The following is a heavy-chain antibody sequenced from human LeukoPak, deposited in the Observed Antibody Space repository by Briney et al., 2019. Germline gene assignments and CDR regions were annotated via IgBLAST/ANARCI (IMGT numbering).Heavy chain of an antibody. CDR2: INHSGST. Sequence: SETLSLTCAVYGGSFSGYYWSWIRQPPGKGLEWIGEINHSGSTNYNPSLKSRVTISVDTSKNQFSLKLSSVTAADTAVYHCARHARFNVPARYFDYWGQGTLVTVSS. CDR1: GGSFSGYY. J-gene: IGHJ4*02. V-gene: IGHV4-34*01. CDR3: ARHARFNVPARYFDY. D-gene: IGHD2-8*01.